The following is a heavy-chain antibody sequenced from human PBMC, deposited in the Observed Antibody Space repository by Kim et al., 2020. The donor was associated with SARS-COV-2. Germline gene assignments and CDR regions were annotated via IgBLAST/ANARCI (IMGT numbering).Heavy chain of an antibody. J-gene: IGHJ4*02. CDR1: GGSISSSSYF. V-gene: IGHV4-39*01. D-gene: IGHD3-22*01. CDR2: IYYSGST. CDR3: ARQVYDGSGYYYLDS. Sequence: SETLSLTCTVSGGSISSSSYFWGWIRQSPGKGLEWIGNIYYSGSTYYNPSLKSRVTMSVDTSKNQFSLKLSSVTAADTAVYYCARQVYDGSGYYYLDSWGQGTLVTVSS.